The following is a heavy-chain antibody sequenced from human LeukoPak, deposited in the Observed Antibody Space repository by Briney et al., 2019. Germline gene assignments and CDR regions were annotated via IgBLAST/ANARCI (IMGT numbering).Heavy chain of an antibody. CDR1: GFTFSDYH. V-gene: IGHV3-11*04. CDR3: ARQSKINYYYGLDI. J-gene: IGHJ6*02. Sequence: GGSLRLSCAASGFTFSDYHMSWIRQAPGKGLEWVSYISRSGDTIYYADSVKGRFTISTDNAKNSLYLQMNSLRAEDTAVYYCARQSKINYYYGLDIWGQGATVTVSS. CDR2: ISRSGDTI.